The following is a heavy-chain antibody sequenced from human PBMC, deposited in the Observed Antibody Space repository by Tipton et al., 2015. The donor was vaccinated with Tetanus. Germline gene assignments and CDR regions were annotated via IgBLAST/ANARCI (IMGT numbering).Heavy chain of an antibody. Sequence: TLSLTCTVSGASISRSRRFDCGWTRQPPGKGLEWIDTISYSGSTPYSPSLKSRVTMSVDTSKQQISLSLTSATAADTAVYYCARGWSECSSWSCSPFGSWGQGPLVTVSS. CDR2: ISYSGST. V-gene: IGHV4-39*07. CDR3: ARGWSECSSWSCSPFGS. CDR1: GASISRSRRFD. J-gene: IGHJ4*02. D-gene: IGHD2-2*01.